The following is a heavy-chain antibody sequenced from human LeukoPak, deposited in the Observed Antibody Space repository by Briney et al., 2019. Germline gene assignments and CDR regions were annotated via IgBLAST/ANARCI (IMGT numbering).Heavy chain of an antibody. J-gene: IGHJ1*01. Sequence: GGSLRLSCAASGFTFSNYWLSWVRQPPGKALEWVANMKPDGSETYYIESVKGRFTISRDNAKNSLYLQMNSLRAEDTAIYYCAKDRLAAAGDLRPLQHWGQGTLVTVSS. D-gene: IGHD6-13*01. V-gene: IGHV3-7*01. CDR1: GFTFSNYW. CDR3: AKDRLAAAGDLRPLQH. CDR2: MKPDGSET.